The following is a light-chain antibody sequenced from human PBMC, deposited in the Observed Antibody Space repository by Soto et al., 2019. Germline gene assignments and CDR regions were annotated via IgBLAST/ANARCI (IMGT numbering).Light chain of an antibody. CDR1: QDIATY. CDR3: QQYDTYPWT. Sequence: DIQMTQSPSSLSASVGNRVTITCQASQDIATYLNWYQQKPGKAPNLLIYDASILKSGVPSRFSGSGSGTEFTLTISSLQPDDFATYYCQQYDTYPWTFGQGTKVDI. V-gene: IGKV1-5*01. CDR2: DAS. J-gene: IGKJ1*01.